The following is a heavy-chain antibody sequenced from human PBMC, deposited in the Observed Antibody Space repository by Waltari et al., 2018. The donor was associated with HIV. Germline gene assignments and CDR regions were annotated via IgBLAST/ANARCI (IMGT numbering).Heavy chain of an antibody. V-gene: IGHV5-51*03. CDR1: GYSFSTYW. CDR2: TYPGDSDT. Sequence: EVQLVQSGAEVKKPGESLTISCEGSGYSFSTYWIGWVRQMPGKGLEWVGITYPGDSDTRYSPSFQGQVTISADKSISTAYLQWSSLKASDTAMYYCAKAYSNSSGWFDPWGQGTLVTVSS. CDR3: AKAYSNSSGWFDP. D-gene: IGHD6-6*01. J-gene: IGHJ5*02.